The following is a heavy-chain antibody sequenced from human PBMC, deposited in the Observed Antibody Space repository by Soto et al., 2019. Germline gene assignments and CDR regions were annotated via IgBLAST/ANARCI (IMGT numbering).Heavy chain of an antibody. CDR2: ISDGDDDDNT. Sequence: AGGSLIHSCAVSGFTLSSYAMTWVRQAPGKGLEWVSAISDGDDDDNTYYADSVKGRFTISRDNSKNTLYLQMNSLRAEDTAVYYCAKGPLRGYSHGGVSFDYWCQGTLVTVSS. J-gene: IGHJ4*02. CDR3: AKGPLRGYSHGGVSFDY. CDR1: GFTLSSYA. V-gene: IGHV3-23*01. D-gene: IGHD5-18*01.